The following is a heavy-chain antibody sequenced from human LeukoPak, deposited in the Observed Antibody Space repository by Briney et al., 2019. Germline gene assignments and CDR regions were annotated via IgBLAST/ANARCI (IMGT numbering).Heavy chain of an antibody. J-gene: IGHJ5*02. D-gene: IGHD3-22*01. CDR3: ARDQGDYYDSLVAVRFDP. V-gene: IGHV1-69*04. Sequence: VASVKVSCKASGYTFTGYYMHWVRQAPGQGLEWMGRIIPILGIANYAQKFQGRVTTTADKSTSTAYMELSSLRSEDTAVYYCARDQGDYYDSLVAVRFDPWGQGTLVTVSS. CDR2: IIPILGIA. CDR1: GYTFTGYY.